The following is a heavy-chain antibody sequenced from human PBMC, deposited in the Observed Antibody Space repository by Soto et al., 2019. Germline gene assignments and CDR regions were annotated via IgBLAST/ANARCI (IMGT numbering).Heavy chain of an antibody. Sequence: GSLRLSCAASAFTFSSYAMGWVRQAPGKGLEWVSAISSTGNYIYYGDSMKGRFTISRDNAKNSLYLEMNSLRAEDTAVYYCVRDGSSGWHFDSWGQGTLVTGSS. J-gene: IGHJ4*02. V-gene: IGHV3-21*06. CDR2: ISSTGNYI. CDR1: AFTFSSYA. CDR3: VRDGSSGWHFDS. D-gene: IGHD6-19*01.